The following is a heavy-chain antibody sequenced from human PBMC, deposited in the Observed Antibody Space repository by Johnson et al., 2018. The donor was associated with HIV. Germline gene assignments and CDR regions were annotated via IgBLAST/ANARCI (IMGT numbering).Heavy chain of an antibody. D-gene: IGHD3-9*01. J-gene: IGHJ3*02. V-gene: IGHV3-30*03. CDR2: ISSDGSNK. CDR3: ASVYYNILTGYYYDALDM. CDR1: GFIFSNAW. Sequence: QVQLVESGGGMVKPGGSLRLSCAASGFIFSNAWMSWIRQAPGKGLEWVAVISSDGSNKDYADYVKGRFTISRDNSKNMLYLQMNSLRAEDTAVYYCASVYYNILTGYYYDALDMWGRGTMVTVSS.